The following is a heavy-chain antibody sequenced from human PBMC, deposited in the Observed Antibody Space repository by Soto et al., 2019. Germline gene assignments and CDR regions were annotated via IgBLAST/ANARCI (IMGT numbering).Heavy chain of an antibody. Sequence: ASVKVSCKASGDTFTTYDINWVRQATGHGLEWMGWINPNSGNIGYAQRFQGRVTMTRDTAIRTAYMEESSLRSDDTAVYYCARGRASGSYYLLEYWGQGTFVTVSA. D-gene: IGHD3-10*01. J-gene: IGHJ4*02. V-gene: IGHV1-8*01. CDR1: GDTFTTYD. CDR3: ARGRASGSYYLLEY. CDR2: INPNSGNI.